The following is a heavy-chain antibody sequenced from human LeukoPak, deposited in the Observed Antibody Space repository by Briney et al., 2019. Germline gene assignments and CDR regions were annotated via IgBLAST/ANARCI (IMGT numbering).Heavy chain of an antibody. J-gene: IGHJ4*02. D-gene: IGHD2-15*01. Sequence: PSETLSLTCAVYGGSFSGYYWSWIRQPPGKGLEWIGEITHSGSTNYNPSLKSRATISVDTSKNQFSLKLSSVTAADTAVYYCARSGAYCSGVSCYYSYWGQGTLVTVSS. CDR3: ARSGAYCSGVSCYYSY. CDR1: GGSFSGYY. V-gene: IGHV4-34*01. CDR2: ITHSGST.